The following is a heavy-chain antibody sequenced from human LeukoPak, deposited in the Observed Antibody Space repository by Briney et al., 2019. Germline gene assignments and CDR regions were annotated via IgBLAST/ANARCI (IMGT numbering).Heavy chain of an antibody. J-gene: IGHJ4*02. CDR3: ARKASGIRGFDY. Sequence: ASVKVSCKASGGTFSSYAISWVRQAPGQGLEWMGGIIPIFGTANYAQKFQGRVTITTDESTSTAYMELSSLRSEDTAVYYCARKASGIRGFDYWGQGTLVTVSS. CDR1: GGTFSSYA. CDR2: IIPIFGTA. D-gene: IGHD3-10*01. V-gene: IGHV1-69*05.